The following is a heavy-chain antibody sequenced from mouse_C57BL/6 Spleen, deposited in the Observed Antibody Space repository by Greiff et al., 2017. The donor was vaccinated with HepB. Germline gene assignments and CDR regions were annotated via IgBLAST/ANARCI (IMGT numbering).Heavy chain of an antibody. J-gene: IGHJ4*01. CDR2: ISYDGSN. V-gene: IGHV3-6*01. CDR3: ARSGKYYAMDY. Sequence: EVQLQESGPGLVKPSQSLSLTCSVTGYSITSGYYWNWIRQFPGNKLEWMGYISYDGSNNYNPSLKNRISITRDTSKNQFFLKLNSVTTEDTATYYCARSGKYYAMDYWGQGTSVTVSS. CDR1: GYSITSGYY. D-gene: IGHD2-10*02.